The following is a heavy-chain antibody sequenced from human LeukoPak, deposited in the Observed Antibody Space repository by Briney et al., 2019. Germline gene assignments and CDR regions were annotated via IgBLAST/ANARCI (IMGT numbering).Heavy chain of an antibody. J-gene: IGHJ5*02. D-gene: IGHD2-2*01. CDR2: IYYGGST. V-gene: IGHV4-59*01. CDR1: GGSISSYY. CDR3: ARGNGWVCSSTSCYNWFEP. Sequence: SETLSLTCTVSGGSISSYYLSWIRQPPGKGLEWIGYIYYGGSTNYNPSLTSRVTISVDTSKNPYSMKLSSVTAADTAVYYCARGNGWVCSSTSCYNWFEPWGQGTLVTVSS.